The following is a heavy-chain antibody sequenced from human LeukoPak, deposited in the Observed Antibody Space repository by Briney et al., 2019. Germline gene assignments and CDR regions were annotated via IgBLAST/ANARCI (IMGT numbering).Heavy chain of an antibody. Sequence: SVKVSCTASGGTFNNHAISWVRQAPGQGLEWMGGIIPIFDTPSYGQNFQGRVTITADESTSTVYMDLNSLRYEDTAVYFCARLLTLMYYDDPSDDDDQGSFEIWGQGTRVTVSS. CDR3: ARLLTLMYYDDPSDDDDQGSFEI. CDR1: GGTFNNHA. CDR2: IIPIFDTP. D-gene: IGHD3-22*01. J-gene: IGHJ3*02. V-gene: IGHV1-69*13.